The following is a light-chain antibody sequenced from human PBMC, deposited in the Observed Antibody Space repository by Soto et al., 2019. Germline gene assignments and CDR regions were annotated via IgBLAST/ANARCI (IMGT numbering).Light chain of an antibody. CDR3: QTWATGIRV. Sequence: QPVLTQSPSASASLGASVRLTCTLSSGHDNYAIAWHQQRPEKGPRLLMTLDFDGSHIKGDGIPDRFSGSSSGPERYLTISSLQSQDEADYSCQTWATGIRVFGGGTKLTVL. CDR1: SGHDNYA. V-gene: IGLV4-69*01. CDR2: LDFDGSH. J-gene: IGLJ3*02.